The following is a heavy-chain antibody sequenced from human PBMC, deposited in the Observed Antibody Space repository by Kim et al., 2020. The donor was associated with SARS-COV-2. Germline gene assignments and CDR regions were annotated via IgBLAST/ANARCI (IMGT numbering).Heavy chain of an antibody. CDR1: GGSISSGGYY. CDR3: ARGTRIPGYSSSWFVPFGWFDP. Sequence: SETLSLTCTVSGGSISSGGYYWSWIRQHPGKGLEWIGYIYYSGSTYYNPSLKSRVTISVDTSKNQFSLKLSSVTAADTAVYYCARGTRIPGYSSSWFVPFGWFDPWGQGTLVTVSS. J-gene: IGHJ5*02. V-gene: IGHV4-31*03. CDR2: IYYSGST. D-gene: IGHD6-13*01.